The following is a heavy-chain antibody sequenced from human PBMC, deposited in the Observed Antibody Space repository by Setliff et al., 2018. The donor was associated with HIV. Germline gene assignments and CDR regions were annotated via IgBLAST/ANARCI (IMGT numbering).Heavy chain of an antibody. V-gene: IGHV4-59*08. CDR2: VSYSGST. J-gene: IGHJ3*02. CDR1: GGSISTYY. D-gene: IGHD3-22*01. Sequence: SETLSLTCNVSGGSISTYYWNWIRQPPGKGLEWLGYVSYSGSTNFNPSLESRLAMSVDMSKNHFSLKLRSVTAADTAVYYCARHGHFYDSSSSDAFDIWGHGTMVTVSS. CDR3: ARHGHFYDSSSSDAFDI.